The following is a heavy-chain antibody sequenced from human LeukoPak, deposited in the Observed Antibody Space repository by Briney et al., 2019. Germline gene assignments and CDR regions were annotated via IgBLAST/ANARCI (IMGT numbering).Heavy chain of an antibody. CDR1: GYTFTNYD. V-gene: IGHV1-8*01. D-gene: IGHD5-24*01. Sequence: ASVKASCKASGYTFTNYDFNWVRQSSGQGLEWMGYMNPNSGATGYAQKFQGRVTMTWDTSINTAYMELGSLTSEDTAMYYCARELRWDENWGQGTLVTVSS. J-gene: IGHJ4*02. CDR2: MNPNSGAT. CDR3: ARELRWDEN.